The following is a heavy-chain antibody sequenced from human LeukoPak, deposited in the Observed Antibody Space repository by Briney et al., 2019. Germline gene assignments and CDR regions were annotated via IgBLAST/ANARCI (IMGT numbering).Heavy chain of an antibody. CDR1: GYTFINYD. D-gene: IGHD6-13*01. J-gene: IGHJ5*02. CDR3: ARDGTHSSSWPRVSWFDP. V-gene: IGHV1-46*01. Sequence: RASVKVSCKPSGYTFINYDINWVRQAPGQGREWMGVINPNGGSTTYAQKFQGRVTMTRDTSTNTVYMELSSLRSEDTAVYYCARDGTHSSSWPRVSWFDPWGQGTLVIVSS. CDR2: INPNGGST.